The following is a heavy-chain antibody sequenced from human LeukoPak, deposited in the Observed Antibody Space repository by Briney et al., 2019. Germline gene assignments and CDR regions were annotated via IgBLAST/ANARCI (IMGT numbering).Heavy chain of an antibody. J-gene: IGHJ3*02. CDR2: IYYTGST. D-gene: IGHD4-11*01. CDR1: GGSISSYY. CDR3: ARDRRESSKPNDAFDI. V-gene: IGHV4-59*01. Sequence: SETLSLTCSVSGGSISSYYWSWIRQPPGKGLEWIGYIYYTGSTNYNPSLESRVTISIDTSKKQLSPKLRSVTAADTAVYYCARDRRESSKPNDAFDIWGQGTMVTVSS.